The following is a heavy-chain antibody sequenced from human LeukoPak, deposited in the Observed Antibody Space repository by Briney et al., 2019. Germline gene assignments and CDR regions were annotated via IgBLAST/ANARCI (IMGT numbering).Heavy chain of an antibody. CDR3: ATSGYRNSFGGNYYYYMDV. D-gene: IGHD4-11*01. CDR2: IIPIFGTA. V-gene: IGHV1-69*01. J-gene: IGHJ6*03. CDR1: GCTFSNNA. Sequence: GTPMKVSCKASGCTFSNNAISWVRQAPGQGLEWMGGIIPIFGTADYPQKFQDRVTITADESTSTAYMELSSLRSEDTAVYYCATSGYRNSFGGNYYYYMDVWDNGTTVTVSS.